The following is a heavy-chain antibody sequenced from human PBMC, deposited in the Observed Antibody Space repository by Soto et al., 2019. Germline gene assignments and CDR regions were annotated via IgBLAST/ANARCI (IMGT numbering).Heavy chain of an antibody. CDR2: IYHSGST. D-gene: IGHD6-19*01. J-gene: IGHJ6*02. V-gene: IGHV4-4*02. CDR1: GGTIGSSNW. Sequence: SETLSLTCAVSGGTIGSSNWWSWVRQPPGKGLEWIGEIYHSGSTNYNPSLKSRVTISVDRSKNQFSLKLSSVTAADTAVYYCARDFPFIAVAGRDYYGMDVWGQGTTVTVSS. CDR3: ARDFPFIAVAGRDYYGMDV.